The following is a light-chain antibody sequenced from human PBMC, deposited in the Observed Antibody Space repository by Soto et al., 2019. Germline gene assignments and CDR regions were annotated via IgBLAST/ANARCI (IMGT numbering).Light chain of an antibody. CDR2: EDN. J-gene: IGLJ2*01. Sequence: NFMLTQPHSVSESPGKTVTISCTRSSGSIASNYVQWYQQRPGSAPIIVIYEDNQRPSGVPDRFSGSIGSSSNSASLTISGLKTEDEADYYCQSYDSSNHGVFGGGTKLTVL. V-gene: IGLV6-57*04. CDR1: SGSIASNY. CDR3: QSYDSSNHGV.